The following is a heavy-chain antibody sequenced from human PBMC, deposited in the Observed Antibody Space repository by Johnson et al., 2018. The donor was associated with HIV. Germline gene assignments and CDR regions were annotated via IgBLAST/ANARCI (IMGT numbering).Heavy chain of an antibody. D-gene: IGHD6-13*01. J-gene: IGHJ3*02. CDR1: GFTFDDYG. CDR3: ARGKGAAAGLDAFDI. CDR2: IHWSGDIT. Sequence: VQLVESGGGIVRPGGSLRLSCVASGFTFDDYGMSWVRQGPGKGLEWVTGIHWSGDITEYADSVKGRLTVSRDNASNSLYLQINGLRAEDTAFYYCARGKGAAAGLDAFDIWGQGTMVTVSS. V-gene: IGHV3-20*04.